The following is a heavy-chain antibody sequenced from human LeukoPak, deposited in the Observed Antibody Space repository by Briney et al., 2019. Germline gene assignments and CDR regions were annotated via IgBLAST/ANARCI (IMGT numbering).Heavy chain of an antibody. V-gene: IGHV1-69*13. Sequence: SVKVSCKASGGTFSSYAISWVRQAPGQGLEWMGGIIPIFGTANYAQKFQGRVTITADESTSTAYMELTRLRSDDTAVYYCARGGLRVMVYRLYYMDVWGKGTTVTVSS. CDR1: GGTFSSYA. CDR2: IIPIFGTA. D-gene: IGHD2-8*01. J-gene: IGHJ6*03. CDR3: ARGGLRVMVYRLYYMDV.